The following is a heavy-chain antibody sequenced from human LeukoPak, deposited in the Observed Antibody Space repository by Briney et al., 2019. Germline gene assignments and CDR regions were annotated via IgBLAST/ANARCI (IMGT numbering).Heavy chain of an antibody. J-gene: IGHJ4*02. CDR1: GFTFSDYY. Sequence: GGSLRLSCAASGFTFSDYYMSWIRQAPGKGLEWVSYISSSSSTIYYADSVKGRFTISRDNAKNSLYLQMNSLRAEDTAVYYCARDSLYYYDSTPFDYWGQGTLVTVSS. V-gene: IGHV3-11*04. CDR3: ARDSLYYYDSTPFDY. CDR2: ISSSSSTI. D-gene: IGHD3-22*01.